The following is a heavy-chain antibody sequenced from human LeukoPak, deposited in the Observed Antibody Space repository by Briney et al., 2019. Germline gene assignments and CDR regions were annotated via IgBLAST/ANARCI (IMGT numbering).Heavy chain of an antibody. CDR2: INTSGST. Sequence: SETLSLTCTVSGGSISSGSYYWSWLRQPAGMGLEWLGRINTSGSTNYNPSLKSRVTISVDTSKNQFSLKLSSVTAADTAVYYCARDHEVVPSYYYMDVWGKGTTVTVSS. CDR3: ARDHEVVPSYYYMDV. V-gene: IGHV4-61*02. D-gene: IGHD2-2*01. J-gene: IGHJ6*03. CDR1: GGSISSGSYY.